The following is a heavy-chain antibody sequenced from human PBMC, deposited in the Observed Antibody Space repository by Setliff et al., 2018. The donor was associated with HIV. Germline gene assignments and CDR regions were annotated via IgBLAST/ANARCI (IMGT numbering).Heavy chain of an antibody. CDR1: GGTFSSYA. CDR2: IIPIFDTG. V-gene: IGHV1-69*06. CDR3: AREAYSYGYVLPATRFGYYFDS. Sequence: SVKVSCKASGGTFSSYATNWVRQVPGQGLEWMGRIIPIFDTGDYAQKFQGRVTISADRSTSTAYMELSSLRSEDTALYYCAREAYSYGYVLPATRFGYYFDSWGQGTLVTVSS. J-gene: IGHJ4*02. D-gene: IGHD5-18*01.